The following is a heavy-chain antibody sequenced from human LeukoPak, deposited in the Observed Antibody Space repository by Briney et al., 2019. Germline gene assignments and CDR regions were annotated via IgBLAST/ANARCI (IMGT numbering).Heavy chain of an antibody. CDR1: GYTFTVHY. V-gene: IGHV1-46*01. Sequence: GASVKVSCKASGYTFTVHYIHWVRLAPGQGLEWMGIINPGGGSTTYALKFQGRFTMTRDTSTNTIYMELSSLTSEDTAVYYCARGAYYYDPQGAFDIWGQGTVVTVSS. J-gene: IGHJ3*02. CDR3: ARGAYYYDPQGAFDI. CDR2: INPGGGST. D-gene: IGHD3-22*01.